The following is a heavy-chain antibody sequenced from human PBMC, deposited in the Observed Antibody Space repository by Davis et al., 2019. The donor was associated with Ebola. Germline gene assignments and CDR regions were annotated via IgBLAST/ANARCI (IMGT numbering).Heavy chain of an antibody. D-gene: IGHD2-2*01. Sequence: GGSLRLSCAASGFTVSSNYMSWVRQAPGKGLEWVSVIYSGGSTYYADSVKGRFTISRDNSKNTLYLQMNSLRAEDTAVYYCAKGWDIVVVPAAVGGDCTGGVCSGFDYWGQGTLVTVSS. CDR3: AKGWDIVVVPAAVGGDCTGGVCSGFDY. CDR2: IYSGGST. V-gene: IGHV3-53*01. CDR1: GFTVSSNY. J-gene: IGHJ4*02.